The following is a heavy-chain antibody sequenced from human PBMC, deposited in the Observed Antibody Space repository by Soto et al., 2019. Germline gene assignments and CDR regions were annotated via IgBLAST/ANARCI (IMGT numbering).Heavy chain of an antibody. Sequence: VGSLRLSCAASGFTFSSYGMHWVRQAPGKGLEWVAVISYDGSNKYYADSVKGRFTISRDNSKNTLYLQMNSLRAEDTAVYYCAIPAPGIAVAGTLGYWGQGTLVTVSS. CDR1: GFTFSSYG. D-gene: IGHD6-19*01. CDR3: AIPAPGIAVAGTLGY. J-gene: IGHJ4*02. V-gene: IGHV3-30*03. CDR2: ISYDGSNK.